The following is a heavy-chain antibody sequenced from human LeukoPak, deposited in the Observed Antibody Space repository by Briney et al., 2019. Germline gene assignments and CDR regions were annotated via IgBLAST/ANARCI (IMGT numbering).Heavy chain of an antibody. CDR3: ASSAEESSTNTLWFDP. V-gene: IGHV1-8*01. D-gene: IGHD2-2*01. CDR1: GYTFTIYD. CDR2: MNPNSGNT. Sequence: AASVRVSCTASGYTFTIYDINWGREAPGQGGEWVGWMNPNSGNTGYAQKFQGRVTMTRNTSISTAYMELSRLRSDDTAVYYCASSAEESSTNTLWFDPWGQGTLVTVSS. J-gene: IGHJ5*02.